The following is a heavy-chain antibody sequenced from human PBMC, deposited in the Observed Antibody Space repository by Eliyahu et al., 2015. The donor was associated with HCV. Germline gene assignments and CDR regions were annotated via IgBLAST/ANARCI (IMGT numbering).Heavy chain of an antibody. Sequence: EVQLVESGGGLVKPGGXLRLSRAASGXXFXKAWMSWVRQAPGKGLEWIGRIKSKTDGGTTDYAAPVKGRFTISRDDSKSTLYLQMNSLKTEDTAVYYCTTGAPGGFDYYLDVWGQGTTVTVPS. D-gene: IGHD3-10*01. CDR3: TTGAPGGFDYYLDV. CDR1: GXXFXKAW. J-gene: IGHJ6*03. CDR2: IKSKTDGGTT. V-gene: IGHV3-15*01.